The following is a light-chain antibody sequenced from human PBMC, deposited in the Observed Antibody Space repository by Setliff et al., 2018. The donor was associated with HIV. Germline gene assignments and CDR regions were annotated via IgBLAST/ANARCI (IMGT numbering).Light chain of an antibody. Sequence: QSALAQPPSVSGSPGQSVTISCTGTSSDVGSYNRVAWYQQTPGTAPKLMIYDNSDRPSGIPERFSGSNSGNTATLTISRVEAGDEADYYCQVWDSSSDHHVFGTGTKVTVL. CDR2: DNS. CDR1: SSDVGSYNR. V-gene: IGLV2-18*01. CDR3: QVWDSSSDHHV. J-gene: IGLJ1*01.